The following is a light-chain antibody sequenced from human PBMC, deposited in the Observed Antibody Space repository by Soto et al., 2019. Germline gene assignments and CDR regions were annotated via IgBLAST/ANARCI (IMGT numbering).Light chain of an antibody. CDR2: DVY. V-gene: IGKV1-5*01. J-gene: IGKJ1*01. CDR3: LQYNSYPWT. CDR1: QSISSW. Sequence: DIQMTQSPSTLSASVGDRVTITCRASQSISSWLAWYHQKPGKAPKLLIYDVYSVESGVPSRFSGSGSGTEFNLTISSLQPDDFTPYYCLQYNSYPWTFGQGTKVELK.